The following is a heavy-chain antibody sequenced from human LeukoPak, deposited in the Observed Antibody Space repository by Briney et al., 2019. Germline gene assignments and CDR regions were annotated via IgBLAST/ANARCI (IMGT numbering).Heavy chain of an antibody. Sequence: ASVKVSCKASGYTFTSYYMHWVRQAPGQGLEWMGIINPSGGRTSYAQKFQSRVTMTRDTSTSTVYMELSSLRSEDTAVYYCARSGRDSGSYYNWFDPWGQGTLVTVSP. V-gene: IGHV1-46*01. CDR1: GYTFTSYY. CDR3: ARSGRDSGSYYNWFDP. J-gene: IGHJ5*02. D-gene: IGHD1-26*01. CDR2: INPSGGRT.